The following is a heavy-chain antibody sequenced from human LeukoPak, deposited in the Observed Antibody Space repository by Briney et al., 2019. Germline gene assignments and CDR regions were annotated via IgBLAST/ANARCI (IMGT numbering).Heavy chain of an antibody. Sequence: PSETLSLTCAVYGGSFSGYYWSWIRQPPGKGLEWIGEIYHSGSTNYNPSPKSRVTISVDKSKNQFSLKLSSVTAADTAVYYCARGSSSGYTLDYWGQGTLVTVSS. CDR1: GGSFSGYY. CDR3: ARGSSSGYTLDY. V-gene: IGHV4-34*01. D-gene: IGHD6-19*01. J-gene: IGHJ4*02. CDR2: IYHSGST.